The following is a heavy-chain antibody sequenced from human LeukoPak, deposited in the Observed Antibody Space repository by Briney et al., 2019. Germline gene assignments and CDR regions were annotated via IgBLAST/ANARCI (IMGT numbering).Heavy chain of an antibody. D-gene: IGHD4-23*01. CDR3: ARDSYYGGTQDY. V-gene: IGHV3-48*03. CDR1: GFLFSSYE. J-gene: IGHJ4*02. Sequence: GGSLGLSCAASGFLFSSYEMNWVRQAPGEGLEWVSYISTSGGTIYYADSVKGRFTISRDNAKNSLYLQMNSLRAEDTAVYYCARDSYYGGTQDYWGQGTLVTVSS. CDR2: ISTSGGTI.